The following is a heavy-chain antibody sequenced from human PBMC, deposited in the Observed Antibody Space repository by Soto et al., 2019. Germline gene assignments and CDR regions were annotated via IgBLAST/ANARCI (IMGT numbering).Heavy chain of an antibody. D-gene: IGHD2-15*01. CDR1: GFSFSTYS. J-gene: IGHJ4*02. CDR3: ARERMVIGGPIDY. CDR2: ISVSSSFI. Sequence: EVQLVESGGGPVKPGGSLRLSCAGSGFSFSTYSMTWVRLAPGKGLEWVSSISVSSSFIYYAESVKGRFTISRDNAKNSLFLQMNSLRGDDTAIYYCARERMVIGGPIDYWGQGTLVSVSS. V-gene: IGHV3-21*01.